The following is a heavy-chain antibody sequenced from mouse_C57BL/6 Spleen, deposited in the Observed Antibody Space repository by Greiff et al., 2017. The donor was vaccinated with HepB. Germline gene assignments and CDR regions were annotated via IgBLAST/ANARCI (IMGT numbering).Heavy chain of an antibody. CDR3: AREGRRYFDV. D-gene: IGHD1-1*01. CDR1: GYAFSSSW. Sequence: VKLMESGPELVKPGASVKISCKASGYAFSSSWMNWVKQRPGKGLEWIGRIYPGDGDTNYNGKFKGKATLTADKSSSTAYMQLSSLTSEDSAVYFCAREGRRYFDVWGTGTTVTVSS. CDR2: IYPGDGDT. J-gene: IGHJ1*03. V-gene: IGHV1-82*01.